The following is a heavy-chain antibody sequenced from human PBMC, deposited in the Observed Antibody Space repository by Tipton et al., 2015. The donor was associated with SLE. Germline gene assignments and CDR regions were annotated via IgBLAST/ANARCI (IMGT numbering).Heavy chain of an antibody. J-gene: IGHJ4*02. CDR1: GGSISTYF. Sequence: TLSLTCTISGGSISTYFWSWIRQPPGKGLEWIGYVYYSGSTHYNPSLTSRVSMSVDTSKNQFSLQLISATAADTALYYWARLTWSNGPFEYWGQGTLVTVSS. CDR3: ARLTWSNGPFEY. D-gene: IGHD1-26*01. V-gene: IGHV4-59*08. CDR2: VYYSGST.